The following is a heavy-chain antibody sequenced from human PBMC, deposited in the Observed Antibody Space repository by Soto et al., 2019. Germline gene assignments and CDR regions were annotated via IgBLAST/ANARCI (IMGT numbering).Heavy chain of an antibody. CDR1: GFTFTRYS. CDR3: ARESEDLTSNFDY. J-gene: IGHJ4*02. V-gene: IGHV3-21*06. CDR2: ISSTTNYI. Sequence: VGSLRLSGAASGFTFTRYSMNWVRQAPGKGLEWVSSISSTTNYIYYGDSMRGRFTISRDNAKNSLYLEMNSLRAEDTAVYYCARESEDLTSNFDYWGQGTLVTVSS.